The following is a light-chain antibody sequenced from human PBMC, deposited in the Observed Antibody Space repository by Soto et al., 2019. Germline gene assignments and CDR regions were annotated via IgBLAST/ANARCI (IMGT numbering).Light chain of an antibody. J-gene: IGLJ2*01. CDR2: LNSDGSH. V-gene: IGLV4-69*01. CDR1: SGHSSYA. CDR3: QTWGSGIVV. Sequence: QSVLTQSPSASAPLGASVKLTCTLSSGHSSYAIAWHQQQAEKGPRYLMKLNSDGSHTKGDGISDRFSGSSSGPERYLTISSLQSEDEADYYCQTWGSGIVVFGGGTKLTVL.